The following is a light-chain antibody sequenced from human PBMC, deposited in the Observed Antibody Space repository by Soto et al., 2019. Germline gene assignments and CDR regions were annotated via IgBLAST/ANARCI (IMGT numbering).Light chain of an antibody. Sequence: EVVLTHSPFTLSLSPGERATLSCRASQSFRGLLAWYQQKPGQAPRLLIYDAYNRATGIPPRFSGSGSGTDFTLTISSLEPEDSAVYYCPQRHRWPITFGQGTRLEIK. CDR2: DAY. V-gene: IGKV3-11*01. CDR3: PQRHRWPIT. J-gene: IGKJ5*01. CDR1: QSFRGL.